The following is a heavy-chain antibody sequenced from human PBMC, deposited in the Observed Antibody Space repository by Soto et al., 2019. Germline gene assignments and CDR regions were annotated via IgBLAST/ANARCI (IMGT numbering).Heavy chain of an antibody. V-gene: IGHV3-73*01. Sequence: GGSLRLSCAASGFTFSGSAMHWVRQASGKGLEWVGRIRSKANSYATAYAASEKGRFTISRDDSKNTAYLQMNSLKTEDTAVYYCTNYYDSSGYYYTASDDAFDIWGQGTMVTVSS. CDR3: TNYYDSSGYYYTASDDAFDI. D-gene: IGHD3-22*01. CDR1: GFTFSGSA. CDR2: IRSKANSYAT. J-gene: IGHJ3*02.